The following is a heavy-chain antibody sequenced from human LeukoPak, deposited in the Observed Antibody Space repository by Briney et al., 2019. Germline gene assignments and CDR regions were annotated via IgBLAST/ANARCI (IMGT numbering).Heavy chain of an antibody. CDR1: GFTFSSYA. CDR2: ISGSGGST. V-gene: IGHV3-23*01. J-gene: IGHJ4*02. D-gene: IGHD2-2*01. CDR3: AKEECSSTSCYKNFDY. Sequence: GGSLRLSCAASGFTFSSYAMSWVRQAPGKGLEWVSAISGSGGSTYYADSVKGRFTISRDNSKNTLYLQMNSLRAEDTAIYYCAKEECSSTSCYKNFDYWGQGTLVTVSS.